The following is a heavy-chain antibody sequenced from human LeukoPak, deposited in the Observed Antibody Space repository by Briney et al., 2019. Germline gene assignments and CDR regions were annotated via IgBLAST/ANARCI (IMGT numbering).Heavy chain of an antibody. CDR2: IYSGGGT. V-gene: IGHV3-53*01. CDR3: ARDLGQLADSLIGH. Sequence: PGGSLRLSCAASGFTVSNTYMSWVRQAPGEGLEWVSLIYSGGGTYSADSVKGRFTISRDISKNTLYLQMNSLRAEDTAVYYCARDLGQLADSLIGHWGQGTLVIVSS. D-gene: IGHD6-13*01. CDR1: GFTVSNTY. J-gene: IGHJ4*02.